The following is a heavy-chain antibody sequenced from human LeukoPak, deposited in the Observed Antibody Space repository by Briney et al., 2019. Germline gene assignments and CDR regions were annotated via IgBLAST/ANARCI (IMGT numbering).Heavy chain of an antibody. V-gene: IGHV3-64D*09. Sequence: GGSLRLSCAASGFTFTTSAMSWVRQAPGKGLEYVSTIFAKTDITAYAASVKGRFTTSRDNSKNTLYLPMSSLRPEDTAVYYCVKSPSDGLDVWGQGATVTVSS. CDR1: GFTFTTSA. CDR3: VKSPSDGLDV. J-gene: IGHJ6*02. CDR2: IFAKTDIT.